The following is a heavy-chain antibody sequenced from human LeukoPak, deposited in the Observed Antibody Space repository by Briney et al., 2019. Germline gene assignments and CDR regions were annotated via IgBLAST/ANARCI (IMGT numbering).Heavy chain of an antibody. V-gene: IGHV4-59*01. CDR3: ARLRGNYFPDY. J-gene: IGHJ4*02. D-gene: IGHD2/OR15-2a*01. Sequence: SETLSLTCAVSGGSMSNYYWTWIRQSPGKGLEWIGYIYYSGSTNYNPSFKSRLTISVGTSKNHFSLWLSSVTAADTAVYYCARLRGNYFPDYWGQGTPVTVSS. CDR2: IYYSGST. CDR1: GGSMSNYY.